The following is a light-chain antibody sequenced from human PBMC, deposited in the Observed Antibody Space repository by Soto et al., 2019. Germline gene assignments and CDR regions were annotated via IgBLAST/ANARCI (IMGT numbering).Light chain of an antibody. J-gene: IGLJ2*01. CDR1: SSNIGAGHD. CDR3: QSYGSSLSAFVI. Sequence: QSVLTQSPSVSGAPGQRVTISCTGSSSNIGAGHDVHWYQQVPGTAPKLLIYGNRYRPSGVPDRFSGSKSGTSASLAITGLQAEDEADYYCQSYGSSLSAFVIFGGGTKVTVL. V-gene: IGLV1-40*01. CDR2: GNR.